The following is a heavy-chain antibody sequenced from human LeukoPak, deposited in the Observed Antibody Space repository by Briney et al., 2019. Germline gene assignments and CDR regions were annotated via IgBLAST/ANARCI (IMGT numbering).Heavy chain of an antibody. V-gene: IGHV4-4*02. CDR3: ARVVPPPPGIAAAGPYDY. CDR1: GGSISSSNW. CDR2: IYHSGST. D-gene: IGHD6-13*01. J-gene: IGHJ4*02. Sequence: SGTLSLTCAVSGGSISSSNWWSWVRQPPGKGLEWIGEIYHSGSTNYNPSLKSRVAVSVDKSKNQFSLKLSSVTAAGTAVYYCARVVPPPPGIAAAGPYDYWGQGTLVTVSS.